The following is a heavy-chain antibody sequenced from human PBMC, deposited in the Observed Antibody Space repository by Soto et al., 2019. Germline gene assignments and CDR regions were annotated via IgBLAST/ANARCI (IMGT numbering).Heavy chain of an antibody. Sequence: QVHLEQSGAEVKKPGSSVKVSCKAAGGTFSTYTLIWVRQAPGPGLEWMGRIIPMLTVTNSAQKFQGRVTLTADKSTSTAFMELTSLTSDATAVYYCSIGSWSAETFDVWGQGTMVTVSS. V-gene: IGHV1-69*02. CDR3: SIGSWSAETFDV. CDR1: GGTFSTYT. J-gene: IGHJ3*01. D-gene: IGHD2-2*01. CDR2: IIPMLTVT.